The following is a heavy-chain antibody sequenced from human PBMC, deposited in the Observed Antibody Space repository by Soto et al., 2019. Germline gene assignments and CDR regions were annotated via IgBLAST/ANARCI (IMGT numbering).Heavy chain of an antibody. CDR2: IYYSGST. D-gene: IGHD6-13*01. Sequence: SETLSLTCTVSGGSISSYYWSWIRQPPGKGLEWIGYIYYSGSTNYNPSLKSRVTISVDTSKNQFSLKLSSVTAADTAVYYCARAQAAPLSYYYYYMDVWGKGTTVTVSS. J-gene: IGHJ6*03. V-gene: IGHV4-59*01. CDR3: ARAQAAPLSYYYYYMDV. CDR1: GGSISSYY.